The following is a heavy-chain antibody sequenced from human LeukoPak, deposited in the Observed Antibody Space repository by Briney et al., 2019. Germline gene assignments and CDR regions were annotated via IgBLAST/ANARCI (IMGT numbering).Heavy chain of an antibody. Sequence: SETLSLTCTVSGGSISSSSYYWGWIRQPPGKGLEWIGSIYYSGSTYCNPSRKSRATISVDTSKNHFSLKLSSVTAADTAVYYCASSISSSWARGFDPWGQGTLVTVSS. CDR1: GGSISSSSYY. V-gene: IGHV4-39*01. J-gene: IGHJ5*02. CDR2: IYYSGST. CDR3: ASSISSSWARGFDP. D-gene: IGHD6-13*01.